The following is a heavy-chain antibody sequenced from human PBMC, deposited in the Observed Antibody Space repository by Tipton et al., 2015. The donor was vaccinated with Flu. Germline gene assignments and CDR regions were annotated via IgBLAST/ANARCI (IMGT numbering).Heavy chain of an antibody. CDR1: GGSFGGHS. CDR2: INHKGGT. Sequence: TLSLTCAVYGGSFGGHSCSWIRQFSGKGLEWIGDINHKGGTNYNPSLESRVTISVDTSKNQFSLNLSSVTAADTAVYYCASSLGWGCYGTGRFDDWGQGTLVTVST. D-gene: IGHD3-10*01. CDR3: ASSLGWGCYGTGRFDD. J-gene: IGHJ4*02. V-gene: IGHV4-34*01.